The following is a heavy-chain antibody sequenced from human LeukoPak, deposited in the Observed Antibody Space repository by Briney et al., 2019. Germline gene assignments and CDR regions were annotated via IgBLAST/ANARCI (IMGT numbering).Heavy chain of an antibody. CDR2: IYYSGST. J-gene: IGHJ4*02. CDR1: GGSISSGDYY. V-gene: IGHV4-30-4*01. Sequence: SQTLSLTCTVSGGSISSGDYYWGWIRQLPGEGLEWIGYIYYSGSTYYNPSLKSRVTMSVDTSKNQFSLKLSSVTAADTAVYHCARGGGDYWGQGTLVTVSS. CDR3: ARGGGDY. D-gene: IGHD3-16*01.